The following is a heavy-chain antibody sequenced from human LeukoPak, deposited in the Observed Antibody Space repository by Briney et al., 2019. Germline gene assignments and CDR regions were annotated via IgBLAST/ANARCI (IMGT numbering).Heavy chain of an antibody. D-gene: IGHD6-19*01. V-gene: IGHV3-21*01. J-gene: IGHJ4*02. CDR3: ARGLPGHTSALGY. CDR2: ISSSSTYI. Sequence: GGSLRLSCAASGFTLSSFNMNWVRQAPGKGLEWVSSISSSSTYIYYAESVKGRFTISRDNAKNSLYLQMNTLRAEDTAVYYCARGLPGHTSALGYWAQETLVTVSS. CDR1: GFTLSSFN.